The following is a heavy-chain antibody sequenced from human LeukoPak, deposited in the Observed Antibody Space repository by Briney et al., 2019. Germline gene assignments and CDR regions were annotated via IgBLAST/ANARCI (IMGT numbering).Heavy chain of an antibody. CDR2: INSGGDT. Sequence: PGGSLRLSCAASGFTVSNKYMSWVRQAPGKGLEWVSVINSGGDTYYADSVKGRFTISRDNSKNTLSLQMNSLRAEDTAVYYCAQGDTTMIPDWGQGTLVTVSS. J-gene: IGHJ4*02. CDR3: AQGDTTMIPD. D-gene: IGHD3-22*01. CDR1: GFTVSNKY. V-gene: IGHV3-53*01.